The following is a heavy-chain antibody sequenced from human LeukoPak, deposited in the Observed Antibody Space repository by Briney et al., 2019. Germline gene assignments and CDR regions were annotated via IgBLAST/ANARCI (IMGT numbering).Heavy chain of an antibody. Sequence: SETLSLTCTVSGGSISGYYWSWIRQHPGKGLEWIGYIYNSGSTTYNSSLKSRVTISVDTSNSQFSLRLRSVTAADTAMYYCARDGLQGSILWGQGTLVIVPP. J-gene: IGHJ4*02. D-gene: IGHD4-11*01. CDR1: GGSISGYY. V-gene: IGHV4-59*01. CDR2: IYNSGST. CDR3: ARDGLQGSIL.